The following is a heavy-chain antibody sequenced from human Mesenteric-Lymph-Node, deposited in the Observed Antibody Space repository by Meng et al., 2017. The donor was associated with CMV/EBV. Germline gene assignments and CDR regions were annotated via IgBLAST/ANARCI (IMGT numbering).Heavy chain of an antibody. J-gene: IGHJ6*02. V-gene: IGHV3-30*04. CDR2: ISYDGSNK. Sequence: GGSLRLSCAASGFTFSDNIMHWVRQAPGKGLEWVAVISYDGSNKYYADSVKGRFTISRDNSKNTLYLQMNSLRAEDTAVYYCAKWEFGSYGMDVWGQGTTVTVSS. CDR1: GFTFSDNI. D-gene: IGHD3-10*01. CDR3: AKWEFGSYGMDV.